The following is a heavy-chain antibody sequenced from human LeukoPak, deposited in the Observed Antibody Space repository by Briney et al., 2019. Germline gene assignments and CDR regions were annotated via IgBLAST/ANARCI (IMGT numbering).Heavy chain of an antibody. D-gene: IGHD1-26*01. Sequence: ASVKVSCKASGYTFTSYYMHWVRQAPGQGLEWMGIINPSGGSTSYAQKFQGRVTMTRDTSTSTVYMELSSLRSEDTAVYYCARTNLTLIVGALPRGRSEIWFDPWGQGTLVTVSS. CDR2: INPSGGST. CDR1: GYTFTSYY. J-gene: IGHJ5*02. V-gene: IGHV1-46*01. CDR3: ARTNLTLIVGALPRGRSEIWFDP.